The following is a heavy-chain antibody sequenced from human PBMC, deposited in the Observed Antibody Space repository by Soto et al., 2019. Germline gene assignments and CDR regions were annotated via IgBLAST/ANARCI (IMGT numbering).Heavy chain of an antibody. Sequence: QVQVVESGGGVVQPGRSLRLSCAASGFTFSSYGMHWVHQAPGKGLAWVAGISDDGSKIYYADSVKGRFTVSRDNSKNTMYLHMNSLRDEDTALYYCAKVPWNLAHSHYFDHWGQGTLVTVSS. J-gene: IGHJ4*02. D-gene: IGHD1-1*01. CDR2: ISDDGSKI. V-gene: IGHV3-30*18. CDR3: AKVPWNLAHSHYFDH. CDR1: GFTFSSYG.